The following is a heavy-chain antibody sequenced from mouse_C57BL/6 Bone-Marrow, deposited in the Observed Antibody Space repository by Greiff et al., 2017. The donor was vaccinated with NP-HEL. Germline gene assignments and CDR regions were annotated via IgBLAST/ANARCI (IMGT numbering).Heavy chain of an antibody. CDR2: INPNNGGT. D-gene: IGHD2-4*01. Sequence: VQLQQSGPELVKPGASVKISCKASGYTFTDYYMNWVKQSHGKSLEWIGDINPNNGGTSYNQKFKGKATLTVDKSSSTAYMELRSLTSEDSAVYYCAREYDYGYWYFDVWGTGTTVTVSS. J-gene: IGHJ1*03. CDR3: AREYDYGYWYFDV. CDR1: GYTFTDYY. V-gene: IGHV1-26*01.